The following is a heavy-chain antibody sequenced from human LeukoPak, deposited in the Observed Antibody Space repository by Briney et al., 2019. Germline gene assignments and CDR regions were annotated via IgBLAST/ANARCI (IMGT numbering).Heavy chain of an antibody. Sequence: SETLSLTCTVSGGSISSSSYYWGWIRQPPGKGLEWIGYIYYSGSTNYNPSLKSRVTISVDTSKNQFSLKLSSVTAADTAVYYCARGYDILTGGDAFDIWGQGTMVTVSS. CDR1: GGSISSSSYY. CDR2: IYYSGST. CDR3: ARGYDILTGGDAFDI. D-gene: IGHD3-9*01. V-gene: IGHV4-61*05. J-gene: IGHJ3*02.